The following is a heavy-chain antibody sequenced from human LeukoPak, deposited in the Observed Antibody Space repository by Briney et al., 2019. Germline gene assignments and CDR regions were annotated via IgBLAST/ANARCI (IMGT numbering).Heavy chain of an antibody. V-gene: IGHV4-34*01. CDR2: INHSGST. CDR3: ARAVSGVLMVYAMNYYYYYMDV. D-gene: IGHD2-8*01. Sequence: PSETLSLTCAVYGGSFRGYYWSWIRQPPGKGLEGFGEINHSGSTNYNPSLKSRVTISVDTSKNQFSLKLSSVTAADTAVYYCARAVSGVLMVYAMNYYYYYMDVWGKGTTVTVSS. CDR1: GGSFRGYY. J-gene: IGHJ6*03.